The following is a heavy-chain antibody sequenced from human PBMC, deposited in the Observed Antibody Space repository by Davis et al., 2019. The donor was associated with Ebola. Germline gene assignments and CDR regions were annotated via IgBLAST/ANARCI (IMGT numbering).Heavy chain of an antibody. Sequence: SETLALTCTVPGGPFSSSSYYWGWIRQPPGKGLEWIGSIYYSGSTYYNPSLKSRVTISVDTSKNQFSLKLSSVTAADTAVYYWSWRYSSSSWRGYGMDVWGQGTTVTVSS. CDR2: IYYSGST. D-gene: IGHD6-13*01. V-gene: IGHV4-39*01. CDR3: SWRYSSSSWRGYGMDV. J-gene: IGHJ6*02. CDR1: GGPFSSSSYY.